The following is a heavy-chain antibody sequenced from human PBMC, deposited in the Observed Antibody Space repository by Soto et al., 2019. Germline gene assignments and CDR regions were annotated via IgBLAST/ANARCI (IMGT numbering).Heavy chain of an antibody. V-gene: IGHV1-2*04. CDR2: INPNSGGT. J-gene: IGHJ4*02. CDR1: GYTFTGYY. CDR3: ARGTSIQDIVVVVAAMGY. D-gene: IGHD2-15*01. Sequence: ASVKVSCKASGYTFTGYYMHWVRQAPGQGLEWMGWINPNSGGTNYAQKFQSWVTMTRDTSISTAYMELSRLRSDDTAVYYCARGTSIQDIVVVVAAMGYWGQGTLVTVSS.